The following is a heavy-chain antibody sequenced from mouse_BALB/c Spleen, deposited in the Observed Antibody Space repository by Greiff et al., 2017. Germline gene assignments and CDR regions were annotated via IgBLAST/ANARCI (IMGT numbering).Heavy chain of an antibody. CDR3: ARGGYGYDGKYFDD. D-gene: IGHD2-2*01. Sequence: EVQLVESGGGLVKPGGSLKLSCAASGFTFSSYAMSWVRQTPEKRLEWVASISSGGSTYYPDSVKGRFTISRDNARNILYLQMSSLRSEDTAMYYCARGGYGYDGKYFDDWGQGTTLTVSS. J-gene: IGHJ2*01. CDR1: GFTFSSYA. V-gene: IGHV5-6-5*01. CDR2: ISSGGST.